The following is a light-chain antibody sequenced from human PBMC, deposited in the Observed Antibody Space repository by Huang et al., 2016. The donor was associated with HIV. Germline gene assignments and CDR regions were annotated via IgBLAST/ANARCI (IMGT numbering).Light chain of an antibody. Sequence: IVMTQTPATLPVSPGGRATLSCRASQSVSSNWAWYQQKPGQTPRVIIYGSTSGATGVPARFSGSGSGTDFTLTINRLQSEDFGIYYCQQYNNWHLTFGGGTKV. V-gene: IGKV3-15*01. J-gene: IGKJ4*01. CDR3: QQYNNWHLT. CDR1: QSVSSN. CDR2: GST.